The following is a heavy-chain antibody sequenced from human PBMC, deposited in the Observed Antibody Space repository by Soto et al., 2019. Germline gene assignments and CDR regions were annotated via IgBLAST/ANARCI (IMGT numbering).Heavy chain of an antibody. J-gene: IGHJ3*02. Sequence: GGSLRLSCAASGFTVSSNYMSWVRQAPGKGLEWVSVIYSGGSTYYADSVKGRFTISRHNSKNTLYLQMNSLRAEDTAVYYCATDRPTVTTNAFDIWGQGTMVTVSS. CDR2: IYSGGST. CDR3: ATDRPTVTTNAFDI. CDR1: GFTVSSNY. V-gene: IGHV3-53*04. D-gene: IGHD4-17*01.